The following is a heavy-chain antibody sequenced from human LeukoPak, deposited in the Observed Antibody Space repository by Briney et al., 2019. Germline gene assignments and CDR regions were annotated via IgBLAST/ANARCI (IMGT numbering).Heavy chain of an antibody. V-gene: IGHV4-34*01. CDR3: ARDSSATQSFDY. CDR1: GGSFSGYY. J-gene: IGHJ4*02. Sequence: SETLSLTCAVYGGSFSGYYWSWIRQPPGKGLEWIGEINHSGSTNYNPSLKSRVTISVDTSKNQFSLKLNSVTAADTAFYYCARDSSATQSFDYWGQGTLVTVSS. CDR2: INHSGST. D-gene: IGHD6-25*01.